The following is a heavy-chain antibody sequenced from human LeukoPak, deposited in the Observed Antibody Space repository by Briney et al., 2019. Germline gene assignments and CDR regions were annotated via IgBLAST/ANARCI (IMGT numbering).Heavy chain of an antibody. V-gene: IGHV4-34*01. CDR3: ARSNAWDFDY. CDR1: GGSFSGYY. CDR2: INHSGST. J-gene: IGHJ4*02. Sequence: SETLSLTCAVYGGSFSGYYWSWIRQPPGKGLEWIGEINHSGSTNYNPSLKSRVTVSVDTSKNQFSLKLSSVTAADTAVYYCARSNAWDFDYWGQGTLVTVSS.